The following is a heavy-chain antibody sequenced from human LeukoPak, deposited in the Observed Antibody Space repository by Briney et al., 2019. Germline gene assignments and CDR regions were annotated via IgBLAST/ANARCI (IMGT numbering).Heavy chain of an antibody. CDR1: GGTFSSYA. CDR3: ARAKVLWFGEYYWFDP. V-gene: IGHV1-69*13. CDR2: IIPIFGTA. Sequence: SVKVSCKASGGTFSSYAISWVRQAPGQGLEWMGGIIPIFGTANYAQKFQGRVTITADESTSTAYMELSSLRSEDTAVYYCARAKVLWFGEYYWFDPWGQGTLVTVSS. J-gene: IGHJ5*02. D-gene: IGHD3-10*01.